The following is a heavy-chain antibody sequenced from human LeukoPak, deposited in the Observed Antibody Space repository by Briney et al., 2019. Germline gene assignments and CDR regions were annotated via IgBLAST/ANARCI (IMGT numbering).Heavy chain of an antibody. CDR1: GFTFSGYA. V-gene: IGHV3-30*03. D-gene: IGHD5/OR15-5a*01. Sequence: GGSLRLSCAASGFTFSGYAIHWVRQAPGKGLDWVAVISSDGRDKHNADSVKGRFTISRDNSKNTLYLKTNSLRAEDKAVYYCARDLRRFAAYYFDYWGQGTLVTVSS. CDR2: ISSDGRDK. J-gene: IGHJ4*02. CDR3: ARDLRRFAAYYFDY.